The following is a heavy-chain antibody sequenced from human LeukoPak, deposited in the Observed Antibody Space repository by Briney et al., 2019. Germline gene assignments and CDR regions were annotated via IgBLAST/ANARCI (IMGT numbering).Heavy chain of an antibody. Sequence: SVEISCKASGGTFSSYAISWVRQAPGQGLEWMGGIIPIFGTANYAQKFQGRVTITADKSTSTAYTELSSLRSEDTAVYYCAREKDNQGYFQHWGQGTLVTVSS. J-gene: IGHJ1*01. CDR2: IIPIFGTA. CDR3: AREKDNQGYFQH. CDR1: GGTFSSYA. D-gene: IGHD1-14*01. V-gene: IGHV1-69*06.